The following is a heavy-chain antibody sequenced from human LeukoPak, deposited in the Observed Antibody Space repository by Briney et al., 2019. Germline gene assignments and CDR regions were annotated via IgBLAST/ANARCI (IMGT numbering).Heavy chain of an antibody. CDR1: GFTFSSYA. CDR3: ARPTTVTTISADAFDI. Sequence: PGGSLRLSCAASGFTFSSYAMSWVRQAPGKGLKWVSTINDNGDGTYYADSVKGRFTISRDNAKNSLYLQMNSLRVEDSSVYYCARPTTVTTISADAFDIWGQGTMVTVSS. CDR2: INDNGDGT. V-gene: IGHV3-23*01. D-gene: IGHD4-17*01. J-gene: IGHJ3*02.